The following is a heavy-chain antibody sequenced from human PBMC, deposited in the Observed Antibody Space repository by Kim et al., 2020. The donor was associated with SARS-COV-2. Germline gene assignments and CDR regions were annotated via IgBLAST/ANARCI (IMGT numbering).Heavy chain of an antibody. Sequence: GGSLRLSCAASGFTFSTYWMHWVRQVPGKGLVWISRIDSDASGTTYADSVKGRFTISRDNAKNTLYLHMNNLRADDTAVYYCARGGPGRPLCPDFWGQGTLVTVSS. V-gene: IGHV3-74*01. CDR3: ARGGPGRPLCPDF. D-gene: IGHD6-6*01. J-gene: IGHJ4*02. CDR1: GFTFSTYW. CDR2: IDSDASGT.